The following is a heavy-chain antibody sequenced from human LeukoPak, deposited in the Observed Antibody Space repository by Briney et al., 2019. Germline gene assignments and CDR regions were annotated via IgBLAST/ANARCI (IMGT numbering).Heavy chain of an antibody. D-gene: IGHD6-13*01. CDR1: GFTFSSYS. CDR3: ARDVYSSSWGTVDY. J-gene: IGHJ4*02. Sequence: GGSLRLSCAASGFTFSSYSMNWVRQAPGKGLEWVSYISSSSSTIYYADSVKGRFTISRDNAKNSLYLQMNSLRAEDTAVYYCARDVYSSSWGTVDYWGQGTLVTVSS. V-gene: IGHV3-48*01. CDR2: ISSSSSTI.